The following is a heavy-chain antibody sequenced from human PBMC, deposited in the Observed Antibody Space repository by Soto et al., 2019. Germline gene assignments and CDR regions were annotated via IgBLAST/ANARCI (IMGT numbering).Heavy chain of an antibody. J-gene: IGHJ4*02. CDR2: IWYDGSNK. D-gene: IGHD1-26*01. Sequence: GGSLRLSCAASGFTFSSYGMHWVRQAPGKGLEWVAVIWYDGSNKYYADSVKGRFTISRDNSKNTLYLQMNSLRAEDTAVYYCARDGPVRKIVGARPLLYYFDYWGQGTLVTVSS. CDR1: GFTFSSYG. CDR3: ARDGPVRKIVGARPLLYYFDY. V-gene: IGHV3-33*01.